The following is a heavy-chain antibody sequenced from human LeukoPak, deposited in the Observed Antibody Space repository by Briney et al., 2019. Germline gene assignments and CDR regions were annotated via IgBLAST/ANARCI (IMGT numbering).Heavy chain of an antibody. V-gene: IGHV4-34*01. D-gene: IGHD3/OR15-3a*01. CDR2: INHSGST. CDR1: GGSFSGYY. Sequence: SETLSLTCAVYGGSFSGYYWSWIRQPPGKGLEWIGEINHSGSTNSNPSLKSRVTVSVDTSKNLFSLKLSSVTAADTAVFYCARDPDFWTGYYYFDYWGQGTLVTVSS. CDR3: ARDPDFWTGYYYFDY. J-gene: IGHJ4*02.